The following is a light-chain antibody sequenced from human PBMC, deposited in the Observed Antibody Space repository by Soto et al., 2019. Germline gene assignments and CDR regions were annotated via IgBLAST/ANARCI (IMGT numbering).Light chain of an antibody. Sequence: QSVLTQPPSASGTPGQRVSISCSGSMSNIGSNSVNWYQHLPGTAPKLFIYDNNERPSGVPDRISGSKSGSAASLAISGLQSEDEADYYCAAWDDSLNGPVFGTGTKVTVL. CDR2: DNN. CDR1: MSNIGSNS. J-gene: IGLJ1*01. V-gene: IGLV1-44*01. CDR3: AAWDDSLNGPV.